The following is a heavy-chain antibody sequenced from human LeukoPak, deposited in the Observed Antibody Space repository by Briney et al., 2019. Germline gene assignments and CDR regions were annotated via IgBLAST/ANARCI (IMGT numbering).Heavy chain of an antibody. V-gene: IGHV3-33*01. CDR1: GFTFSTYG. CDR2: IWPDGSYK. J-gene: IGHJ4*02. Sequence: GGSLRLSCATSGFTFSTYGIHWVRQAPGKGLEWVAAIWPDGSYKNYADSVKGRFTITRDTSKNTVYLQMNTLRSEDTVVYYCARAVGPFDYWGEGTLVTVSS. D-gene: IGHD3-16*01. CDR3: ARAVGPFDY.